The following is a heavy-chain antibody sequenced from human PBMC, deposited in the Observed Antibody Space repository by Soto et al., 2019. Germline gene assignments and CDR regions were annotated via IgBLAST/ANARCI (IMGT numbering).Heavy chain of an antibody. CDR1: GFTFSDHY. V-gene: IGHV3-72*01. CDR2: TRNKGNSYTT. CDR3: ARNGRGYDAFDI. Sequence: GGSLRLSCAASGFTFSDHYMDWVRQAPGKGLEWVGRTRNKGNSYTTEYAPAVKGRFTISRDDSKNSLYLQMNSLKTEDTAVYYCARNGRGYDAFDIWGQGTMVTVSS. D-gene: IGHD2-8*01. J-gene: IGHJ3*02.